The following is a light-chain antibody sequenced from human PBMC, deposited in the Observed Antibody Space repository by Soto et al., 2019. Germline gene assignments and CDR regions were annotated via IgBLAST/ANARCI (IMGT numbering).Light chain of an antibody. V-gene: IGLV2-23*01. CDR1: SSGVGSYNL. Sequence: QSALTQPASVSGSPGQSITISCTGTSSGVGSYNLVSWYQQHPGKAPKLMIYEGSERPSGVSNRFSGSKSGNTASLTISGLQAEDEADYYCCSYAGSSTYVFGTGTKVTVL. CDR3: CSYAGSSTYV. J-gene: IGLJ1*01. CDR2: EGS.